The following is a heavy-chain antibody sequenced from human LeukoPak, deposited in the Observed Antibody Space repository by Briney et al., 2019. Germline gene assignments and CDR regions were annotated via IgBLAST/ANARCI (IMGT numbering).Heavy chain of an antibody. CDR1: RFTFNNYA. CDR3: AKGLQHTIFGVDV. CDR2: IIGSGGST. V-gene: IGHV3-23*01. J-gene: IGHJ6*02. Sequence: GGSLRLSCAASRFTFNNYAMTWVRQAPGKGLEWVSTIIGSGGSTDYADSVKSRFTISRDNSKDTLFLQMDSLRVEDTAVYYCAKGLQHTIFGVDVCGQGTTVIVSS. D-gene: IGHD3-3*01.